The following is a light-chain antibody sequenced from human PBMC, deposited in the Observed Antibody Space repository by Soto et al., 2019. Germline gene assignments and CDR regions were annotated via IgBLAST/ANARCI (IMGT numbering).Light chain of an antibody. CDR3: QQYGSSPVT. V-gene: IGKV3-20*01. CDR1: QTVSTNF. Sequence: EIVLTQSPGTLSLSPGERATLSCRASQTVSTNFLAWYQQKPGQATSLLIYGASSRATGIPDRFSGSGSGTDFALTISRLEPGDFAVYYFQQYGSSPVTFGQGTKVEIK. J-gene: IGKJ1*01. CDR2: GAS.